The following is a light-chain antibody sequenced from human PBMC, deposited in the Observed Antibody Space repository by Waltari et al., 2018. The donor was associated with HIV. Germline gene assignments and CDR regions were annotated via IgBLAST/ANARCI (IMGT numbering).Light chain of an antibody. V-gene: IGKV4-1*01. CDR1: QSVLYSSSSKSY. Sequence: DIVMTQSPESLAVSLGERATLHCKSSQSVLYSSSSKSYLSWFQQKPGQPPKLLIYWASSRESGVPDRFSGSGSGTDFTLTISSLQAEDVALYYCQQHYRTPYTFGQGTKLEIK. CDR2: WAS. CDR3: QQHYRTPYT. J-gene: IGKJ2*01.